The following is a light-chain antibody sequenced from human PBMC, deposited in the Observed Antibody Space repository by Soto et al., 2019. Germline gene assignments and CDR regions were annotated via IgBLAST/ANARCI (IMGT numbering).Light chain of an antibody. J-gene: IGKJ5*01. CDR2: GAS. V-gene: IGKV3-11*01. CDR3: QQRSNWPIT. CDR1: QSISTY. Sequence: VLTQPPATPSLSPGETATLSGRSSQSISTYSAWYQQKPGQAPRLLIYGASNRASGVPARFSGSGSGTDFTLTISSLEPEDFAVYYCQQRSNWPITFGQGTRLEIK.